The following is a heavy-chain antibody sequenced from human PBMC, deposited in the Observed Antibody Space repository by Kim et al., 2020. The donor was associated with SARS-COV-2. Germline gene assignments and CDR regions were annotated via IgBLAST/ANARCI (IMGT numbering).Heavy chain of an antibody. D-gene: IGHD5-18*01. Sequence: SVKGRFTISRDNSKNTLYLQMNSLRAEDTAVDYCAKDWVGYSYGPAGVDYWGQGTLVTVSS. CDR3: AKDWVGYSYGPAGVDY. V-gene: IGHV3-23*01. J-gene: IGHJ4*02.